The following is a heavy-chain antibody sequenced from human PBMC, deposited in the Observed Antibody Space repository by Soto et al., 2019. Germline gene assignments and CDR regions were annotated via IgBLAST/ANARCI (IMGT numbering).Heavy chain of an antibody. CDR1: GFTFSTYS. D-gene: IGHD2-8*01. Sequence: PGGSLILSCVASGFTFSTYSMNWVRQAPGKGLEWISYITSSSSTIYYADSVKGRYTISRDNAKNSLYLQMNSLRDEDTAMYYCARDNGMAGSFDPWGQGTLVTVSS. CDR2: ITSSSSTI. CDR3: ARDNGMAGSFDP. J-gene: IGHJ5*02. V-gene: IGHV3-48*02.